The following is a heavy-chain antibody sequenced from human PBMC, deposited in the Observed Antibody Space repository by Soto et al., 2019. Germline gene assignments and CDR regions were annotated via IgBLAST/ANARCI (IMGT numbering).Heavy chain of an antibody. V-gene: IGHV4-39*01. CDR2: IYYSGST. CDR1: GGSISSSSYY. J-gene: IGHJ5*02. CDR3: ARQYLLGDLSLIEWFDP. D-gene: IGHD3-16*02. Sequence: PSETLSLTCTVSGGSISSSSYYWGWIRQPPGKGLEWIGSIYYSGSTYYNPSLKSRVTISVDTSKNQFSLKLSSVTAADTAVYYCARQYLLGDLSLIEWFDPWGQGTLVTVSS.